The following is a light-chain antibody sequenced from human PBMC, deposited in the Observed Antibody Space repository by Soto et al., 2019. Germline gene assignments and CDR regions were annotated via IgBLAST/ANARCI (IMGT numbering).Light chain of an antibody. CDR3: QVCDISSDQQV. J-gene: IGLJ2*01. CDR1: NIGSES. Sequence: SYELTQPPSVSLAPGKTARITCGGNNIGSESVHWYQLKPGQAPVLVMCYDKDRPSGIPERFSGSNAGNTATLTISRVEDGDDADYYWQVCDISSDQQVFGGGTKVTVL. V-gene: IGLV3-21*04. CDR2: YDK.